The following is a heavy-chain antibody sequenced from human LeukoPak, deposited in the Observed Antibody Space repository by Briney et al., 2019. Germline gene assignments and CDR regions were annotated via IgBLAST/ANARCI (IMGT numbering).Heavy chain of an antibody. D-gene: IGHD6-19*01. J-gene: IGHJ4*02. Sequence: PGGSLRLSCAASGFTFSSYWMHWVRQAPGKGLVWVSRINSDGSSTSYADAVKGRFTISRDNAKNTLYLQMNSLRAEDRAVYYGARGGGYGRGWPFDYGAQGTLVTVP. CDR3: ARGGGYGRGWPFDY. CDR2: INSDGSST. CDR1: GFTFSSYW. V-gene: IGHV3-74*01.